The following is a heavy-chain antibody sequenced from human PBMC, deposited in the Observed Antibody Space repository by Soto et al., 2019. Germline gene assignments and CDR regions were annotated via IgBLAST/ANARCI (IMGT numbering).Heavy chain of an antibody. J-gene: IGHJ4*02. V-gene: IGHV1-18*01. CDR2: ISAYNGNT. CDR1: GYNFTSYG. CDR3: ARDHSGYDCFDY. Sequence: APVKVCCKASGYNFTSYGISWLRQAPGQGLDWMGWISAYNGNTNYAQNLQGRVTMTTDTSTSTAYMELRSLRSDDTAVYYCARDHSGYDCFDYWGQGTLVTVSS. D-gene: IGHD5-12*01.